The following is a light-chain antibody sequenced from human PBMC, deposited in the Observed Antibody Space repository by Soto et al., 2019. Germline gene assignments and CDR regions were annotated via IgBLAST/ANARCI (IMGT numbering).Light chain of an antibody. CDR3: GTWDSSLSAAV. J-gene: IGLJ3*02. Sequence: QSVLTQPPSVSAGPGQMFTISCSGSRSNIGNNHVSWYRQLPGTAPKLLIYGSDKRPSGIPDRFSGSRSGTSATLGIAGLQTGDEADYYCGTWDSSLSAAVFGGGTKLTVL. CDR2: GSD. CDR1: RSNIGNNH. V-gene: IGLV1-51*02.